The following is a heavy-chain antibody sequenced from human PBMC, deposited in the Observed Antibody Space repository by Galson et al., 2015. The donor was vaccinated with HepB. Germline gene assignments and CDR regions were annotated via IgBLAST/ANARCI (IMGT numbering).Heavy chain of an antibody. CDR2: IYSGGST. V-gene: IGHV3-66*02. Sequence: SLRLSCAASGFTVSSKYMSWVRQAPGKGLEWVSVIYSGGSTSYADSVKGRFTISRDNSKNTLYLQMNSLRVEDMAVYYCARGGRTVTTIDYWGQGTLVTVSS. CDR1: GFTVSSKY. CDR3: ARGGRTVTTIDY. J-gene: IGHJ4*02. D-gene: IGHD4-17*01.